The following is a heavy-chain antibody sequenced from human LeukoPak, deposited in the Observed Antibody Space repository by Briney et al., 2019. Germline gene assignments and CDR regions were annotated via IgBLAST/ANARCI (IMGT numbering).Heavy chain of an antibody. CDR1: GGSISSGDYY. CDR2: IYYRGST. D-gene: IGHD3-3*01. Sequence: SETLSLTCTVSGGSISSGDYYWSWIRQPPGKGLECIGYIYYRGSTYYNPSLKSRVAISVDTSKNQFSLKLTSVTAADTAVFYCAGLGAYDLSFAYWGQGTLVTVSS. V-gene: IGHV4-30-4*08. CDR3: AGLGAYDLSFAY. J-gene: IGHJ4*02.